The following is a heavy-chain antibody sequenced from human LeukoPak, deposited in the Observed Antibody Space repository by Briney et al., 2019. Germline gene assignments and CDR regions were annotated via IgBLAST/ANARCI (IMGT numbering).Heavy chain of an antibody. V-gene: IGHV5-51*01. CDR2: IYPGDSDT. J-gene: IGHJ5*02. Sequence: GESLKISCKGSGYSFTSYWIAWVRQMPGKGLEWVGIIYPGDSDTRYSPSFQGQVTISADNSISTAYLQWNSLKASDTAMYYCARQPPTSYNWFDPWGQGTLVTVSS. CDR3: ARQPPTSYNWFDP. CDR1: GYSFTSYW. D-gene: IGHD6-6*01.